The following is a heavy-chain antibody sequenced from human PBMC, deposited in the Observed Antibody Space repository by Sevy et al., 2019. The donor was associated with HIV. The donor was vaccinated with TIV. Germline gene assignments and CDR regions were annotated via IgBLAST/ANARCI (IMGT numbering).Heavy chain of an antibody. V-gene: IGHV3-30*04. Sequence: GGSLRLSCAASGFTFSSYVMHWVRQAPGKGLEWVAVISYDGSNKYYADSVKGRFTISRDNSKNTLYLQMNSLRAEDTAVYYCARDLGGFTIDFLNDAFDIWGQGTMVTVSS. CDR2: ISYDGSNK. CDR3: ARDLGGFTIDFLNDAFDI. J-gene: IGHJ3*02. CDR1: GFTFSSYV. D-gene: IGHD3-10*01.